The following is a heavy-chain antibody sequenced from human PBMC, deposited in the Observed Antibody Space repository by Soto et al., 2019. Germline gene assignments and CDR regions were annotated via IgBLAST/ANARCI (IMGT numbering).Heavy chain of an antibody. Sequence: QVQLVQSGAEVKKPGASVKVSCKASGYTFTNYYMHWVRQAPGQGLEWMGIINPSDGSTSYAKKFQERVTMTRDTSTSTVYMELSRLRSEDTAMYYCARRYGGYRYGVDYWGQGTLVTVSS. CDR1: GYTFTNYY. J-gene: IGHJ4*02. D-gene: IGHD5-18*01. CDR2: INPSDGST. CDR3: ARRYGGYRYGVDY. V-gene: IGHV1-46*01.